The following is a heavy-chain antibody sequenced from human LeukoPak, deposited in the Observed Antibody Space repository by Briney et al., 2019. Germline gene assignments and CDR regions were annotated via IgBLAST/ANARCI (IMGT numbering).Heavy chain of an antibody. D-gene: IGHD6-19*01. CDR1: GFTFSSYS. J-gene: IGHJ4*02. Sequence: GGSLRLSCAASGFTFSSYSMNWVRQAPGKGLEWVSSISSSGSYTYYADSVKGRFTISRDNAKNSLYLQMNSLRAEDTAVYYCAREVAVAGYDYWGQGTLVTVSS. CDR2: ISSSGSYT. CDR3: AREVAVAGYDY. V-gene: IGHV3-21*01.